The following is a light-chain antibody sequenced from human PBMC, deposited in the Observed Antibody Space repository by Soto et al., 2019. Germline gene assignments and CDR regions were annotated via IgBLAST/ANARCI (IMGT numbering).Light chain of an antibody. CDR2: KAS. Sequence: DIQMTQSPSTLSASVGDRVTITCRASQSISSWLAWYQQKPGKAPNLLIYKASSLQSGVPSRFSGSGSGTEFTLTISSLQPDDFATYYCQQYATYSKTFGQGTQVDIK. CDR1: QSISSW. V-gene: IGKV1-5*03. CDR3: QQYATYSKT. J-gene: IGKJ1*01.